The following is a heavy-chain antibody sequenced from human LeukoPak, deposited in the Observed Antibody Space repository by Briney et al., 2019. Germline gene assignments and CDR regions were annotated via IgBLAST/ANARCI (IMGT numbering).Heavy chain of an antibody. CDR1: GFTFSNYG. D-gene: IGHD6-13*01. Sequence: GRSLRLSCAASGFTFSNYGMHWVRQAPGKGLEWVAVISHDGSNKYYADSVKGRFTVSRDNSKDTLYLQMNSLRAEDTAVYYCVRGAYSSSWLNFDYWGQGTLVTVSS. CDR2: ISHDGSNK. CDR3: VRGAYSSSWLNFDY. J-gene: IGHJ4*02. V-gene: IGHV3-30*03.